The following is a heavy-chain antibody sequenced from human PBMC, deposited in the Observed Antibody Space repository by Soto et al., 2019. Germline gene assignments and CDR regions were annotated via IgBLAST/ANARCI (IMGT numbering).Heavy chain of an antibody. Sequence: SETLSLTCTVSGGSISSSSYYWGWIRQPPGKGLEWIGSIYYSGTTYYNPSLKSRVTISVDTSKNQFSLKLSSVTAADTAVYYCARLGGQWLYNYYYGMDVWGQGTTVTVSS. CDR1: GGSISSSSYY. J-gene: IGHJ6*02. D-gene: IGHD6-19*01. CDR3: ARLGGQWLYNYYYGMDV. CDR2: IYYSGTT. V-gene: IGHV4-39*01.